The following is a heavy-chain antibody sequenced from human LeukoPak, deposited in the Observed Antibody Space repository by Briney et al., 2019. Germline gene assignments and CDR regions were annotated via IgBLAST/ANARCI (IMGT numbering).Heavy chain of an antibody. CDR1: GYTFTGYY. Sequence: ASVKVSCKASGYTFTGYYMHWVRQAPGQGLEWMGWINPNSGGTNYAQKFQGRVTMTRDTSISTAYMELSRLRSDDTAVYYCARDLNVVADLYYIDYWGQGTLSPSPQ. D-gene: IGHD2-15*01. CDR2: INPNSGGT. CDR3: ARDLNVVADLYYIDY. J-gene: IGHJ4*02. V-gene: IGHV1-2*02.